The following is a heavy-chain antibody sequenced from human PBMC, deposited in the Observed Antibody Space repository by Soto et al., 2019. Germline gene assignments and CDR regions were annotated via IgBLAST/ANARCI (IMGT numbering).Heavy chain of an antibody. Sequence: PSETLSLTCTVSGGSISSSSYYWGWIRQPPGKGLEWIGSIYYSGSTYYNPSLKSRVTISVDTSKNQFSLKLSSVTAADTAVYYCARDRVRGVGAWPWFDPWGQGTLVTAS. J-gene: IGHJ5*02. CDR3: ARDRVRGVGAWPWFDP. CDR2: IYYSGST. CDR1: GGSISSSSYY. D-gene: IGHD3-10*01. V-gene: IGHV4-39*02.